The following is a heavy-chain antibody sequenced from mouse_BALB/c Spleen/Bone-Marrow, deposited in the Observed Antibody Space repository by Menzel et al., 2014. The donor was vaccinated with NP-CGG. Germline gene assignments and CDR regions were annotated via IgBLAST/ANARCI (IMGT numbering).Heavy chain of an antibody. J-gene: IGHJ2*01. CDR1: GFTFSSFG. CDR2: ISSGSSII. CDR3: TRGGNWDDFDY. V-gene: IGHV5-17*02. Sequence: EVQVVESGGGLVQPGGSRKLSCAASGFTFSSFGMHWVRQAPEKGLEWVAYISSGSSIIYYADTVKGRLTISRDDPKNTLFLQMTSIRSEDTAMYYCTRGGNWDDFDYWGQGTTLTVSA. D-gene: IGHD4-1*01.